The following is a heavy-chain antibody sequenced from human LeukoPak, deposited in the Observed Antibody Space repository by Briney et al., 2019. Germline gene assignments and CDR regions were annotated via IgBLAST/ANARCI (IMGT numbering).Heavy chain of an antibody. J-gene: IGHJ6*02. V-gene: IGHV1-2*02. CDR3: ARVLAAGSRYYYYGMDV. D-gene: IGHD6-13*01. Sequence: ASVTVSCTASGYTFTGYYMHWVRQAPGQGLEWMGWINPNSGGTNYAQKFQGRVTMTRDTSISTAYMELSRLRSDDTAVYYCARVLAAGSRYYYYGMDVWGQGTTVTVSS. CDR1: GYTFTGYY. CDR2: INPNSGGT.